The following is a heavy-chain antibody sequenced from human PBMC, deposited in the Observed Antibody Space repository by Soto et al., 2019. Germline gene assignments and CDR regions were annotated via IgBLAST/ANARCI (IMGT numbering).Heavy chain of an antibody. Sequence: ASVKVSCKASVFSVHTIHWVRRAPGQGLEWMGWVKPNNGDTIYAQQFQGRVTMTRDTSITTVYMELSSLTSDDTAFYYCASPRSGTSPDLGYWGQGTVVTVSS. V-gene: IGHV1-2*02. CDR1: VFSVHT. CDR3: ASPRSGTSPDLGY. CDR2: VKPNNGDT. D-gene: IGHD2-15*01. J-gene: IGHJ4*02.